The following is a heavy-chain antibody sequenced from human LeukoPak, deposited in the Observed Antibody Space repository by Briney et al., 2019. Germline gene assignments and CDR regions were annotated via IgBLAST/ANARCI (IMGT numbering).Heavy chain of an antibody. CDR1: GGTFSSYA. CDR3: ARCPTVPSPHYYYYYMDV. J-gene: IGHJ6*03. Sequence: ASVKVSCKASGGTFSSYAISWVRQAPGQGLEWMGGIIPIFGTANYAQKFQGRVTITTDESTSTAYMELSSLRSEDTAVYYCARCPTVPSPHYYYYYMDVWGKGTTVTVSS. V-gene: IGHV1-69*05. D-gene: IGHD2-2*01. CDR2: IIPIFGTA.